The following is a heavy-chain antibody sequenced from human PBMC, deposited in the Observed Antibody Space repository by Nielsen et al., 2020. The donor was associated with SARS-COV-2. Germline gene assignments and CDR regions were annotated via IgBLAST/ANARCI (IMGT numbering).Heavy chain of an antibody. Sequence: GESLKISCAASGFTVSSNYMSWVRQAPGKGLEWVSVIYSGGSTYYADSVKGRFTISRDNSKNTLYLQMNSLRAEDTAVYYCAKIAVAATFAYYGMDVWGQGTTVTVSS. J-gene: IGHJ6*02. CDR1: GFTVSSNY. D-gene: IGHD2-15*01. CDR3: AKIAVAATFAYYGMDV. CDR2: IYSGGST. V-gene: IGHV3-53*01.